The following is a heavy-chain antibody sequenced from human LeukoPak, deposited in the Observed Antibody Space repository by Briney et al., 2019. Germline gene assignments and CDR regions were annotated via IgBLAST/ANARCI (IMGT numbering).Heavy chain of an antibody. CDR1: GFTFSSYS. V-gene: IGHV3-21*04. CDR3: AKELVWNTARFDP. Sequence: GGSLRLSCAASGFTFSSYSMNWVRQAPGKGLEWVSSISSSSSYIYYADSVKGRFTISRDNSKNTLYLQMNSLRAEDTAVYYCAKELVWNTARFDPWGQGTLVTVSS. D-gene: IGHD3-16*01. CDR2: ISSSSSYI. J-gene: IGHJ5*02.